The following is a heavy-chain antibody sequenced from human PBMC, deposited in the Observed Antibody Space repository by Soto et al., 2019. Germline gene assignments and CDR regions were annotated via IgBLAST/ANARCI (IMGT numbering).Heavy chain of an antibody. CDR1: KFTFSDHY. Sequence: GGSLRLSCTVSKFTFSDHYMGWFRQAPGKGLEWISYISGRSHIIYYADSVKGRFTISRDNAKSALFLQMNSLRPEDTAVYYWAGGYRSGGVGSWGPGTLVTDSS. J-gene: IGHJ4*02. V-gene: IGHV3-11*01. CDR3: AGGYRSGGVGS. CDR2: ISGRSHII. D-gene: IGHD6-25*01.